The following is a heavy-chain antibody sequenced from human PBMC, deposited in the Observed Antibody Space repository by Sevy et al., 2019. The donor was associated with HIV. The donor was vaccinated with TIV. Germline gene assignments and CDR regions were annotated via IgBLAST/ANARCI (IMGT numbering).Heavy chain of an antibody. V-gene: IGHV3-21*01. CDR1: GFTFSSYS. D-gene: IGHD2-2*01. J-gene: IGHJ5*02. CDR3: ASSGRCSSTSCPKNWFDP. Sequence: GESLKISCAASGFTFSSYSMNWVRQAPGKGLEWVSSISSSSSYIYYADSVKGRFTISRDNAKNSLYLQRNSLRAEDTAVYYCASSGRCSSTSCPKNWFDPWGQGTLVTVSS. CDR2: ISSSSSYI.